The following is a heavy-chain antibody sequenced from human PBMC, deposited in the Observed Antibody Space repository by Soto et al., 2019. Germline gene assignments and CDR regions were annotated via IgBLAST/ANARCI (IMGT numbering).Heavy chain of an antibody. CDR3: ARSLVGGYYDFWSGYQLYNWFDP. CDR2: IYYSGST. CDR1: GGSISSYY. D-gene: IGHD3-3*01. Sequence: SETLSLTCTVSGGSISSYYWSWIRQPPGKGLEWIGYIYYSGSTNYNPSLESRVTISVDRSKNQFSLKLSFVTAADTAVYYCARSLVGGYYDFWSGYQLYNWFDPWGQEPWSPSPQ. V-gene: IGHV4-59*01. J-gene: IGHJ5*02.